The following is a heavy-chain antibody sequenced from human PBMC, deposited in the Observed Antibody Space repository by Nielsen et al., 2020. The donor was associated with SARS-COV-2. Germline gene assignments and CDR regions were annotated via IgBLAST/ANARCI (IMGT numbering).Heavy chain of an antibody. J-gene: IGHJ6*02. CDR1: GFTVSSNY. Sequence: GESLKISCAASGFTVSSNYMSWVRQAPGKGLEWVSLISGDGGSTYYADSVKGRFTISRDNSKNSLYLQMNSLRTEDTALYYCAKDSDRGVAGTFSYYYYGMDVWGQGTTVTVSS. D-gene: IGHD6-19*01. CDR3: AKDSDRGVAGTFSYYYYGMDV. V-gene: IGHV3-43*02. CDR2: ISGDGGST.